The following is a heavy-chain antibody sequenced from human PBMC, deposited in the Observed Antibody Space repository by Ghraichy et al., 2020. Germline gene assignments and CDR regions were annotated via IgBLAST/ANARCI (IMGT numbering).Heavy chain of an antibody. V-gene: IGHV1-69*13. CDR1: GGTFSSYA. CDR2: IIPIFGTA. Sequence: SVKVSCKASGGTFSSYAISWVRQAPGQGLEWMGGIIPIFGTANYAQKFQGRVTITADESTSTAYMELSSLRSEDTAVYYCARAIAPWPDRYGDSDEPLPGALPTYGMDVWGQGTTVTVSS. J-gene: IGHJ6*02. D-gene: IGHD4-17*01. CDR3: ARAIAPWPDRYGDSDEPLPGALPTYGMDV.